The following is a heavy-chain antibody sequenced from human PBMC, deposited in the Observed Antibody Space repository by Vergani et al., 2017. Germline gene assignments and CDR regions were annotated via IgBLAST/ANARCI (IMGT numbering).Heavy chain of an antibody. CDR3: ARDPAPSPTVVTFLLDV. J-gene: IGHJ6*04. D-gene: IGHD4-23*01. CDR1: GFTFSSYS. CDR2: ISSSSSYI. Sequence: EVQLVESGGGLVKPGGSLRLPCAASGFTFSSYSMNWVRQAPGKGLEWVSSISSSSSYIYYADSVKGRFTISRDNAKNSLYLQMNSLRAEDTAVYYCARDPAPSPTVVTFLLDVWGKGTSVTVSS. V-gene: IGHV3-21*01.